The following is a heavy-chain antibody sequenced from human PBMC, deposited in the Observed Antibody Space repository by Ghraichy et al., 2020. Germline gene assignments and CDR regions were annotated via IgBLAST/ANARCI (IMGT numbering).Heavy chain of an antibody. J-gene: IGHJ6*02. CDR2: IYYSGST. V-gene: IGHV4-59*01. Sequence: SETLSLTCTVSGGSISSYSWSWIRQPPGKGLEWIGYIYYSGSTNYNPSLKSRVTISVDTSKNQFSLKLSSVTAADTAVYYCARDQITMVRGVISRGMDVWGQGTTVTVSS. D-gene: IGHD3-10*01. CDR3: ARDQITMVRGVISRGMDV. CDR1: GGSISSYS.